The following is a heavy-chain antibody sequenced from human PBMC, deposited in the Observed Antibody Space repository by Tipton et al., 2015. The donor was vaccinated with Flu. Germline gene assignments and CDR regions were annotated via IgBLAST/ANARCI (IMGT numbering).Heavy chain of an antibody. V-gene: IGHV4-4*07. CDR3: ARSGSKGSSPDY. J-gene: IGHJ4*02. CDR2: ISTSGST. Sequence: TLSLTCTVAGGSISTSYWSWIRQPAGKGLEWIGRISTSGSTNYNASLESRVTLSRDTSKNHISLRLRSATAADTALYYCARSGSKGSSPDYWGQGTLVTVSS. CDR1: GGSISTSY. D-gene: IGHD6-13*01.